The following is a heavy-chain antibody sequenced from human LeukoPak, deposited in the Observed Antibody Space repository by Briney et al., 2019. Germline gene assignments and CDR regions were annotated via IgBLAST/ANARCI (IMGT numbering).Heavy chain of an antibody. CDR3: ARDGDYLRGQYYTDV. CDR2: IYYTGNT. Sequence: SETLSLTCTVSGGSISSYYWSWIRQPPGKGLEWIGYIYYTGNTNYNPSLKSRVTISLDTSKNHFSLMMSSVTAADTAVYYCARDGDYLRGQYYTDVWGKGTTVTISS. CDR1: GGSISSYY. D-gene: IGHD4-17*01. J-gene: IGHJ6*03. V-gene: IGHV4-59*01.